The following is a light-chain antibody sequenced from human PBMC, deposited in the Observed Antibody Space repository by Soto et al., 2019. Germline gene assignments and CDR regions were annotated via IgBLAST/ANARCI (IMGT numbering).Light chain of an antibody. V-gene: IGLV2-23*02. CDR3: CSYAGSSTFSYV. J-gene: IGLJ1*01. CDR1: SSDVGSYNL. Sequence: QCALTQPASVSGSPGQSITISCTGTSSDVGSYNLVSWYQQHPGKAPKLMIYEVSKRPSGVSNRFSGSKSGNTASLTISGLQAEDEADYYCCSYAGSSTFSYVFGTGTKVTVL. CDR2: EVS.